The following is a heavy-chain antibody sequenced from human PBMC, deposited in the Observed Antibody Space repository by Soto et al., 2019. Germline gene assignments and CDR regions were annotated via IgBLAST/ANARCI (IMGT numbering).Heavy chain of an antibody. CDR1: GCSISSGGYY. CDR2: IYYSGST. D-gene: IGHD2-2*01. V-gene: IGHV4-31*03. J-gene: IGHJ5*02. CDR3: ARASIVVVPAAINNWFDP. Sequence: SETLSLTCTVSGCSISSGGYYWIWIRQHPGKGLEWIGYIYYSGSTYYNPSLKSRVTISVDTSKNQFSLKLSSVTAADTAVYYCARASIVVVPAAINNWFDPWGQGTLVTVSS.